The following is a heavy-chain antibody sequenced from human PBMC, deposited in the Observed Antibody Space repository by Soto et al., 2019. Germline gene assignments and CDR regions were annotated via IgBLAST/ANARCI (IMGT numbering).Heavy chain of an antibody. CDR1: GFTFSSYG. CDR3: ARDRRDGYNILDY. Sequence: GGSLRLSCAASGFTFSSYGMHWVRQAPGKGLEWVAVIWYVGSNKYYADSVKGRFTISRDNSKNTLYLQMNSLRAEDTAVYYCARDRRDGYNILDYWGQGTLVTVSS. V-gene: IGHV3-33*01. D-gene: IGHD5-12*01. CDR2: IWYVGSNK. J-gene: IGHJ4*02.